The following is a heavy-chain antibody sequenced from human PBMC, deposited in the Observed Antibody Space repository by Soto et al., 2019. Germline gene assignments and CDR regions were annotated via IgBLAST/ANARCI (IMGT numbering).Heavy chain of an antibody. CDR2: IYYSGST. CDR1: GGSISSSSYY. D-gene: IGHD3-10*01. Sequence: PSETLSLTCTVSGGSISSSSYYWGWIRQPPGKGLEWIGSIYYSGSTYYNPSLKSRVTISVDTSKNQFSLKLSSVTAADTAVYYCARTITMVRGVMSDGFDIWGQGTMVTVSS. CDR3: ARTITMVRGVMSDGFDI. V-gene: IGHV4-39*01. J-gene: IGHJ3*02.